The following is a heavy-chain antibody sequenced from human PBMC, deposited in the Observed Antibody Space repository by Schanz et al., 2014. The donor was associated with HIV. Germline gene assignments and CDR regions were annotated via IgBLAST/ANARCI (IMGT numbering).Heavy chain of an antibody. J-gene: IGHJ4*02. Sequence: QLVESGGGLVKPGGSLRLSCAASGFTFSNYGMHWVRQAPGKGLEWVSYISSSSSNIYYADSVKGRFTISRDNAKNSLYLQMNSLRAEDTALYYCAKASPYYYDSSGYYYGFDYWGQGTLVTVSS. D-gene: IGHD3-22*01. CDR2: ISSSSSNI. CDR1: GFTFSNYG. CDR3: AKASPYYYDSSGYYYGFDY. V-gene: IGHV3-48*04.